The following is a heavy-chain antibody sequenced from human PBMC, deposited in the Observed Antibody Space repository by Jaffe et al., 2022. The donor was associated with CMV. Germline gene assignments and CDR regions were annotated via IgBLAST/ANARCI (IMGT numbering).Heavy chain of an antibody. D-gene: IGHD3-22*01. J-gene: IGHJ4*02. CDR3: ARISNYYDSSGHGLFDY. V-gene: IGHV3-11*06. CDR1: GFTFSDYY. Sequence: QVQLVESGGGLVKPGGSLRLSCAASGFTFSDYYMSWIRQAPGKGLEWVSYISSSSSYTNYADSVKGRFTISRDNAKNSLYLQMNSLRAEDTAVYYCARISNYYDSSGHGLFDYWGQGTLVTVSS. CDR2: ISSSSSYT.